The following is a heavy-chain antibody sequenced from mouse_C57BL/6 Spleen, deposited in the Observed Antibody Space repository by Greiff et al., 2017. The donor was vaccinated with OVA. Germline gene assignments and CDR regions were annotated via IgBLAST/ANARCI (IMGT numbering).Heavy chain of an antibody. J-gene: IGHJ2*01. D-gene: IGHD1-1*01. CDR1: GYAFSSSW. V-gene: IGHV1-82*01. CDR3: ARRDYYVSYYFDY. CDR2: IYPGDGDT. Sequence: LVESGPELVKPGASVKISCKASGYAFSSSWMNWVKQRPGKGLEWIGRIYPGDGDTNYNGKFKGKATLTADKSSSTAYMQLSSLTSEDSAVYFCARRDYYVSYYFDYWGQGTTLTVSS.